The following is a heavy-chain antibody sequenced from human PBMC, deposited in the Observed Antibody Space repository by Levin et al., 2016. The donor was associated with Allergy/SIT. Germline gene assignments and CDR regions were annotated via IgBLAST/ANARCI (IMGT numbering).Heavy chain of an antibody. CDR1: GFTFDDYG. J-gene: IGHJ4*02. D-gene: IGHD2-2*01. CDR2: INWSGSTT. V-gene: IGHV3-20*04. Sequence: GESLKISCAVSGFTFDDYGMNWVRQPPGKGLEWVSGINWSGSTTGYADSLEGRFTISRDNAKNSLYLEMSSLRAEDTALYYCARGNCSSISCYVDYWGQGMLVTVSS. CDR3: ARGNCSSISCYVDY.